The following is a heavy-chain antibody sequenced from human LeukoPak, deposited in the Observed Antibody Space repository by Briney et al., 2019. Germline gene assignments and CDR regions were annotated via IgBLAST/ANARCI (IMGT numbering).Heavy chain of an antibody. D-gene: IGHD5-18*01. CDR2: ISSSSSYI. CDR1: GFTFSSYS. V-gene: IGHV3-21*01. J-gene: IGHJ4*02. CDR3: ARYPGDDTAMVSGKY. Sequence: GGSLRLSCAASGFTFSSYSMNWVRQAPGKRLEWVSSISSSSSYIYYADSVKGRFTISRDNAKNSLYLQMNSLRAEDTAVYYCARYPGDDTAMVSGKYWGQGTLVTVSS.